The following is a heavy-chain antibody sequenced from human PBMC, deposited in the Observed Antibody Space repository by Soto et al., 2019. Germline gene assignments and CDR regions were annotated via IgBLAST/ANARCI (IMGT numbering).Heavy chain of an antibody. J-gene: IGHJ6*03. CDR1: GFTFSSYS. CDR2: ISSSSSYI. CDR3: ASGLQLDSYYYYYYMDV. V-gene: IGHV3-21*01. D-gene: IGHD4-4*01. Sequence: EVQLVESGGGLVKPGGSLRLSCAVSGFTFSSYSMNWVRQAPGKGLEWVSSISSSSSYIYYADSVKGRFTISRDNAKNSLYLQMNSLRAEDTAVYYCASGLQLDSYYYYYYMDVWGKGTTVTVSS.